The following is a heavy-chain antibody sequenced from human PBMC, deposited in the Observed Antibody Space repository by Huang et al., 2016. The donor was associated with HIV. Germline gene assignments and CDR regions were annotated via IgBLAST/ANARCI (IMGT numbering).Heavy chain of an antibody. CDR3: ARHREGPVAYYSGWGSHLNYMDV. Sequence: QLLLQESGPGLVKPSEALALTCAVSGGSIRSSDYHWGWIRQPPGKGLEWIGSIYCKGSTHYRPSRKSRVTIAVDTSKNLFFLNLTSMTAADTAVYYCARHREGPVAYYSGWGSHLNYMDVWGRGRTVVVSS. J-gene: IGHJ6*03. CDR1: GGSIRSSDYH. CDR2: IYCKGST. D-gene: IGHD3-10*01. V-gene: IGHV4-39*01.